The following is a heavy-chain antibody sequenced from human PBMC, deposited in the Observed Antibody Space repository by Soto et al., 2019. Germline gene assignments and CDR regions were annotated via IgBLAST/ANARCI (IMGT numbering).Heavy chain of an antibody. CDR3: ARDRPSSGWYIQNAFDI. Sequence: ASVKVSCKASGYTFTSYGISWVRQAPGQGLEWMGWISAYNGNTNYAQKLQGRVTMTTDTSTSTAYMELRSLRSDDTAVYYCARDRPSSGWYIQNAFDIWGQGTMVTVSS. CDR2: ISAYNGNT. D-gene: IGHD6-19*01. CDR1: GYTFTSYG. V-gene: IGHV1-18*01. J-gene: IGHJ3*02.